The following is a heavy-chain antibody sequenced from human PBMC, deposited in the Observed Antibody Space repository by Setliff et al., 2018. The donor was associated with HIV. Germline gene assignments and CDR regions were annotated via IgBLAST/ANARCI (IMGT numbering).Heavy chain of an antibody. Sequence: NPSETLSLTCNVSGFSFRNSFYNWGWIRQPPGKGLEWIGTIYYSGTTYYNPSLKSRVTMSIDTSQNQFSLKLTSVTATDTAVYYCARHRYSSSINWFDPWGQGTLVTVS. J-gene: IGHJ5*02. CDR1: GFSFRNSFYN. CDR2: IYYSGTT. D-gene: IGHD6-13*01. V-gene: IGHV4-39*01. CDR3: ARHRYSSSINWFDP.